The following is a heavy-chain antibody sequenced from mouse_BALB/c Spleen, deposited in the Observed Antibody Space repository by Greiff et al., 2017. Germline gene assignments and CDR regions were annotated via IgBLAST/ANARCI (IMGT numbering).Heavy chain of an antibody. J-gene: IGHJ4*01. V-gene: IGHV1-69*02. Sequence: QVQLKQPGAELVKPGASVKLSCKASGYTFTSYWMHWVKQRPGQGLEWIGEIDPSDSYTNYNQKFKGKATLTVDKSSSTAYMQLSSLTSEDSAVYYCARSFYYAMDYWGQGTSVTVSS. CDR1: GYTFTSYW. CDR2: IDPSDSYT. CDR3: ARSFYYAMDY.